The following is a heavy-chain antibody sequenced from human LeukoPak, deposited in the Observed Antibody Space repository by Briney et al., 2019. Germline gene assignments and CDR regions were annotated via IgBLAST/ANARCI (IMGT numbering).Heavy chain of an antibody. CDR3: ARSAGIVKRDY. CDR1: GYTFTDYY. CDR2: INSYIGGT. Sequence: ASVKVSCKASGYTFTDYYMHWVRQAPGQGLEWMGWINSYIGGTNSAQRFQGRVTMTRDTSISTVYMELSSLRSDDTAVYYCARSAGIVKRDYWGQGTLVTVSS. D-gene: IGHD1-26*01. V-gene: IGHV1-2*02. J-gene: IGHJ4*02.